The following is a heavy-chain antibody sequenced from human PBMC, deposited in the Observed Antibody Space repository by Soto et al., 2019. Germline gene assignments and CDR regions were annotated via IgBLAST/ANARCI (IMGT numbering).Heavy chain of an antibody. D-gene: IGHD2-15*01. CDR2: IKPDGSEK. CDR3: ARDSGRGWAFDI. CDR1: GFTISRSW. V-gene: IGHV3-7*04. J-gene: IGHJ3*02. Sequence: EVQLVESRGGLVQPGESLRLSCAACGFTISRSWMTWVRQAPGKGLEWVANIKPDGSEKDYVDSVKGRFTIYRDNAQNSLYLQMNSLRAGDTAVYYCARDSGRGWAFDIWGQGTMVTVSS.